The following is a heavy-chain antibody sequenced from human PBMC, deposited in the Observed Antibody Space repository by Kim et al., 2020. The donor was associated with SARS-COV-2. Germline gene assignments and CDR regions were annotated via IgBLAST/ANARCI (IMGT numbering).Heavy chain of an antibody. D-gene: IGHD3-16*01. J-gene: IGHJ4*02. Sequence: GGTNYAQKFQGRVTMTRDTSISTAYMELSRLRSDDTAVYYCARQEGGFDYWGQGTLVTVSS. V-gene: IGHV1-2*02. CDR2: GGT. CDR3: ARQEGGFDY.